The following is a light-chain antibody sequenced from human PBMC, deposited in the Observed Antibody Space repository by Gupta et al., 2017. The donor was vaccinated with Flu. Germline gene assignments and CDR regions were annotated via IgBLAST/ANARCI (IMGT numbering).Light chain of an antibody. CDR1: SSNIGVNT. CDR3: ATWDDSLSGPV. V-gene: IGLV1-44*01. J-gene: IGLJ2*01. CDR2: NNN. Sequence: QSVLTQPPSASGTPGQRVTISCSGSSSNIGVNTVNWYQQFPGTAPKLLIYNNNQRPSGVPDRFSGSKSGTSASLAISGLQSEDEADYYCATWDDSLSGPVFGGGTKLTVL.